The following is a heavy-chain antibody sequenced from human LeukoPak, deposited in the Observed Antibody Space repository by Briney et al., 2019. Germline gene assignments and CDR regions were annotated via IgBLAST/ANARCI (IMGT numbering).Heavy chain of an antibody. D-gene: IGHD5-18*01. CDR3: ARVDTAMAHFDY. J-gene: IGHJ4*02. CDR1: GYTFTSYY. Sequence: ASVKVSCKASGYTFTSYYMYWVRQAPGQGLEWMGIINPSGGSTSYAQKFQGRVTMTRDMSTSTVYMELSSLRSEDTAVYYCARVDTAMAHFDYWGQGTLVTVSS. V-gene: IGHV1-46*01. CDR2: INPSGGST.